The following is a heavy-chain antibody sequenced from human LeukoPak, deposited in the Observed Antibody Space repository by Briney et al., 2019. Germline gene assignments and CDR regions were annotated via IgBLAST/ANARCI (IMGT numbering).Heavy chain of an antibody. CDR2: ISGSGGSA. Sequence: PGGSLTLSCVASGFTFSSYAMTWVRQPPGKELEWVSAISGSGGSAYYADSVKGRFTISRDNSKNTLYLEMNTLRAEDTAVYYCAKAASYDILTGYLDYWGQGTLVTVSS. CDR3: AKAASYDILTGYLDY. CDR1: GFTFSSYA. V-gene: IGHV3-23*01. D-gene: IGHD3-9*01. J-gene: IGHJ4*02.